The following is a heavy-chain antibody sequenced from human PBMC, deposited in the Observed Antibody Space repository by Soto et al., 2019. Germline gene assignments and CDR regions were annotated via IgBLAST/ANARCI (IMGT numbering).Heavy chain of an antibody. CDR3: ARGKDWKSSTFEI. D-gene: IGHD1-1*01. J-gene: IGHJ3*02. CDR1: GGSLIDDY. CDR2: VYYSGST. V-gene: IGHV4-59*01. Sequence: QVQLQESGPGLVKPLETVSLTCTVSGGSLIDDYWNWIRQPPGKGLEWIGYVYYSGSTNYNPSLMSRVTISVERAKSLFSLKLSLVTAADRAVYFCARGKDWKSSTFEIWGHGTMVSVSS.